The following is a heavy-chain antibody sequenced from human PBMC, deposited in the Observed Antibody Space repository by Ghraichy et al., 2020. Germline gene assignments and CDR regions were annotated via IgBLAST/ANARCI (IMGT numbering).Heavy chain of an antibody. Sequence: SETLSLTCTVSGGSISSGDYYWSWIRQPPGKGLEWIGYIYYSGSTYYNPSLKSRVTISVDTSKNQFSLKLSSVTAADTAVYYCARDQGAEWCSGGSCYQSYYGMDVWGQGTTVTVSS. D-gene: IGHD2-15*01. CDR3: ARDQGAEWCSGGSCYQSYYGMDV. V-gene: IGHV4-30-4*01. CDR2: IYYSGST. J-gene: IGHJ6*02. CDR1: GGSISSGDYY.